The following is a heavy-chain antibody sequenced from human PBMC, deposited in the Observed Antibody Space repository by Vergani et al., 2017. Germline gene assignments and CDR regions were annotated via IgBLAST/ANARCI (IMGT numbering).Heavy chain of an antibody. J-gene: IGHJ2*01. V-gene: IGHV3-9*01. CDR3: AKDHYDFWSGYPNLSPFDL. D-gene: IGHD3-3*01. Sequence: VQLVESGGGLVKPGGSLRLSCAASGFTFDDYAMHWVRQAPGQGLEWVSGISWNSGSIGYADSVKGRFTISRDNAKNSLYLQMNSLRAEDTALYYCAKDHYDFWSGYPNLSPFDLWGRGTLVTVSS. CDR1: GFTFDDYA. CDR2: ISWNSGSI.